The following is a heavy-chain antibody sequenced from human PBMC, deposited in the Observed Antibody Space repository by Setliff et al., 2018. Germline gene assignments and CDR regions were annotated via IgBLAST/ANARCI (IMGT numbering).Heavy chain of an antibody. CDR3: ARHGPVQLERDYYYMDV. J-gene: IGHJ6*03. D-gene: IGHD1-1*01. CDR1: GYSFTDYW. Sequence: GESLKISCKGSGYSFTDYWIAWVRQTPGKGLEWMGRIDPSDSYTNYSPSFQGRVTISADKSISTAYLQWSSLKASDTAMYYCARHGPVQLERDYYYMDVWGKGTTVTVSS. V-gene: IGHV5-10-1*01. CDR2: IDPSDSYT.